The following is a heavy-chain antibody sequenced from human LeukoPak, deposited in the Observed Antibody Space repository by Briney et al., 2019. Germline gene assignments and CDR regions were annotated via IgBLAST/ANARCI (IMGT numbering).Heavy chain of an antibody. D-gene: IGHD3-10*01. J-gene: IGHJ6*02. CDR3: ARNYASGNYFDFYYYNMDV. CDR2: IHYSGST. Sequence: SETLSLTCTVSGDSISRYYWSWIRQPPGKGLEWIGYIHYSGSTNNNPSLKSRLTISIDTSKNQFSLKLSSVTAADTAVYYCARNYASGNYFDFYYYNMDVWGQGTTVTVSS. CDR1: GDSISRYY. V-gene: IGHV4-59*01.